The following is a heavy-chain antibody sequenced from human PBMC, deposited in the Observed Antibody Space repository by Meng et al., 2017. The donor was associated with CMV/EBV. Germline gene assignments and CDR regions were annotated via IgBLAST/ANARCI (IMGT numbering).Heavy chain of an antibody. CDR2: IYYSGST. J-gene: IGHJ4*02. V-gene: IGHV4-31*03. CDR1: GGSFSSGGYY. Sequence: SETLSLTCTVSGGSFSSGGYYWSWIRQHPGKGLEWIGYIYYSGSTYYNPSLKSRVTISVDTSKNQFSLKLSSVTAADTAVYYCARDFSGYGFIDYWGQGTLVTVSS. D-gene: IGHD5-18*01. CDR3: ARDFSGYGFIDY.